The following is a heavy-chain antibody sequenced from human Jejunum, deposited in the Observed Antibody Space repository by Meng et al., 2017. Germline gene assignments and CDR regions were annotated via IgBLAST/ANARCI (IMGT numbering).Heavy chain of an antibody. CDR3: ARGSIGVADKGDY. Sequence: GESLKISCEASGFSFRDYWMQWVRQPPGKGLVWVSRINGDGSATSHADSVKGRFTISRDNAKNTLYLQMNSLRAEDTAVYYCARGSIGVADKGDYWGQGNLVNGAS. CDR2: INGDGSAT. D-gene: IGHD6-19*01. CDR1: GFSFRDYW. J-gene: IGHJ4*02. V-gene: IGHV3-74*01.